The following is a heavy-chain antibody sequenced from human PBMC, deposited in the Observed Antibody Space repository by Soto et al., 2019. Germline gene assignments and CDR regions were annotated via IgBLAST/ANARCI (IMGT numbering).Heavy chain of an antibody. Sequence: QVQLVQSGAEVKKPGASVKVSCKASGYTFTSYGISWVRQAPGQGLEWMGWISANNGNTNYAQKLQGRVTMTTDTPRRTANGGRRSRRSAAAAGYSCARVRMQPRRLGVLAPWGQETLVTVSS. CDR3: ARVRMQPRRLGVLAP. CDR1: GYTFTSYG. V-gene: IGHV1-18*01. D-gene: IGHD3-16*01. CDR2: ISANNGNT. J-gene: IGHJ5*02.